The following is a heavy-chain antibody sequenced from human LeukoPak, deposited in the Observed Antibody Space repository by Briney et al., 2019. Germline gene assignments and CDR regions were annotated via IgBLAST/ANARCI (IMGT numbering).Heavy chain of an antibody. CDR1: ADTFTNYG. CDR2: ISTYNGNT. CDR3: ASGTIAKPGTFDY. D-gene: IGHD1-14*01. J-gene: IGHJ4*02. Sequence: ASVKVSCKASADTFTNYGFSWVRRAPGQGLEWMGWISTYNGNTKYPQKLQGRVTMTTDTSTSTAYMELRSLRSDDTAVYYCASGTIAKPGTFDYWGQGTLVTVSS. V-gene: IGHV1-18*01.